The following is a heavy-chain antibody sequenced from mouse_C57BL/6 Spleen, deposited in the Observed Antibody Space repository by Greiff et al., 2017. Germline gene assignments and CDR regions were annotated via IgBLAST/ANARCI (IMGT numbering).Heavy chain of an antibody. CDR1: GFNIKDDY. V-gene: IGHV14-4*01. D-gene: IGHD1-1*01. Sequence: EVQVVESGAELVRPGASVKLSCTASGFNIKDDYMHWVKQRPEQGLEWIGWIDPENGDTEYASKFQGKATITADTSSNTAYLQLSSLTSEDTAVYYCTFYYYGSSPVYWGQGTTLTVSS. J-gene: IGHJ2*01. CDR2: IDPENGDT. CDR3: TFYYYGSSPVY.